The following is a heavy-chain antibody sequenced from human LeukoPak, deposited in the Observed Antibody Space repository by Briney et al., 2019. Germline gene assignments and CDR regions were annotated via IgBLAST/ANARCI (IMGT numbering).Heavy chain of an antibody. CDR1: GFTFSSYS. Sequence: GGSLRLSCAASGFTFSSYSMNWVRQAPGKGLEWVSSISSSSSNIYYADSVKGRFTISRDNAKNSLYLQMNSLRAEDTAVYYCARDLEPTIVVVPAATGDYGMDVWGQGTTVTVSS. J-gene: IGHJ6*02. CDR2: ISSSSSNI. V-gene: IGHV3-21*01. D-gene: IGHD2-2*01. CDR3: ARDLEPTIVVVPAATGDYGMDV.